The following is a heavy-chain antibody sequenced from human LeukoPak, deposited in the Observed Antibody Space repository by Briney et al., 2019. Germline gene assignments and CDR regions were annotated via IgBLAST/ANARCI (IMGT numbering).Heavy chain of an antibody. V-gene: IGHV5-51*01. CDR2: IYPGDSDT. CDR1: GYSFTNYW. D-gene: IGHD3-10*01. Sequence: GESLKISCKGSGYSFTNYWIGWVRQMPGKGLEWMASIYPGDSDTRYSPSFQVQVTISADRSISTAYLQWSSLKASDTAIYYCARVRYYDSGSYVDYWGQGTLVTVSS. CDR3: ARVRYYDSGSYVDY. J-gene: IGHJ4*02.